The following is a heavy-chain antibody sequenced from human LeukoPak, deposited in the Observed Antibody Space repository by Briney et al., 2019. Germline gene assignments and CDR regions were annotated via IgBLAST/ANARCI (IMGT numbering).Heavy chain of an antibody. J-gene: IGHJ4*02. CDR2: IYSGGST. D-gene: IGHD3-10*01. CDR1: GFTVSSNY. CDR3: ARGLMVRGVLFDY. V-gene: IGHV3-53*01. Sequence: GGSLRLSCAASGFTVSSNYMSWVRQAPGKGLEWVSVIYSGGSTYYADSVKGRFTIPRDNSKNTLYLQMNSLRAEDTAVYYCARGLMVRGVLFDYWGQGTLVTVSS.